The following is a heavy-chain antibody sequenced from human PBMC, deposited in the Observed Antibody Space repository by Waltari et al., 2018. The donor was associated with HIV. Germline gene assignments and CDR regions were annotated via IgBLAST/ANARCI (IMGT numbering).Heavy chain of an antibody. V-gene: IGHV3-74*01. Sequence: EVQLVESGGGLVQPGGSLRLSCAASGFTFSSYWMHWVRQAPGKGLVWVSRINSEWSSTSYADSGKGRFTISRDNAKNTLYLQMNSLRAEDTAVYYCARDPYSSGWYDYWGQGTLVTVSS. CDR3: ARDPYSSGWYDY. CDR2: INSEWSST. CDR1: GFTFSSYW. J-gene: IGHJ4*02. D-gene: IGHD6-19*01.